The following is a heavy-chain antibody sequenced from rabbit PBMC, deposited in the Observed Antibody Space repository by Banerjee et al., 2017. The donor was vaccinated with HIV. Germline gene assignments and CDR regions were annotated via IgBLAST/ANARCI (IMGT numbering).Heavy chain of an antibody. CDR3: ARSLGGGTGYPM. CDR2: IHTSRGST. CDR1: GFDLSSSYY. D-gene: IGHD1-1*01. V-gene: IGHV1S40*01. Sequence: QSLEESGGDLVKPGASLTLTCTASGFDLSSSYYMSWVRQAPGKGLEWIACIHTSRGSTYSASWAKGRVTISKAASTTVTLQMTRLTAADTATYFCARSLGGGTGYPMWGQGPLVPVS. J-gene: IGHJ4*01.